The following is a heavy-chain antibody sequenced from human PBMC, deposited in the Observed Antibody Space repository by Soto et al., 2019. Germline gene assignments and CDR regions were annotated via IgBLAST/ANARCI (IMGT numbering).Heavy chain of an antibody. CDR3: ARGSGYSGIAAAGPDY. Sequence: EVQLVESGGGLVQPGGSLRLSCAASGFTFSSYWMHWVRQAPGKGLVWVSRINSDGSSTSYADSVKGRFTISRDNAHTTLYLQMNSLRAEDTAVYYCARGSGYSGIAAAGPDYWGQGTLVTVSS. CDR1: GFTFSSYW. J-gene: IGHJ4*02. D-gene: IGHD6-13*01. CDR2: INSDGSST. V-gene: IGHV3-74*01.